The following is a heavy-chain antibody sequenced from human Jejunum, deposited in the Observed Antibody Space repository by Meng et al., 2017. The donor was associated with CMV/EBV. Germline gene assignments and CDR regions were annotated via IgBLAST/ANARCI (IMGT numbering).Heavy chain of an antibody. CDR3: ARGGGPSDI. J-gene: IGHJ3*02. CDR1: TSYW. CDR2: IFPGDSET. D-gene: IGHD4-23*01. Sequence: TSYWITWVRQMPGKGLEWMGVIFPGDSETRYSPSFQGQVPISTDKSINTAYLQWSSLKASDTAMYYCARGGGPSDIWGQGTMVTVS. V-gene: IGHV5-51*01.